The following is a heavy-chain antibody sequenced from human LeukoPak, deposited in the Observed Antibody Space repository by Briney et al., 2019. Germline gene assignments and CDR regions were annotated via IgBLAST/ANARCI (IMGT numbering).Heavy chain of an antibody. CDR3: ATLASGSSRQGDAFDI. D-gene: IGHD1-26*01. CDR1: GYTFTSYS. Sequence: ASVKVSCKTSGYTFTSYSINWVRQAPGQGLEWMGWISGYNGNTNYAQKLQGRVTMTTDTSTSTAYMELRSLRSDDTAVYYCATLASGSSRQGDAFDIWGQGTMVTVSS. V-gene: IGHV1-18*01. J-gene: IGHJ3*02. CDR2: ISGYNGNT.